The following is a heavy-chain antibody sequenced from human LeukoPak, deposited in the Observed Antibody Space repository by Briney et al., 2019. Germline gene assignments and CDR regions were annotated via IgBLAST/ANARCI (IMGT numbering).Heavy chain of an antibody. Sequence: GGSLRLSCAASGFTFSSYDMHWVRQVTGKGLEWVSAIGPAGDTYYPDSVKGRFTISRENAKNSLYLQMNSLRAGDTAVYYCARDPGDDDSSGYYYPNWFDPWGQGTLVTVSS. CDR1: GFTFSSYD. J-gene: IGHJ5*02. CDR3: ARDPGDDDSSGYYYPNWFDP. CDR2: IGPAGDT. D-gene: IGHD3-22*01. V-gene: IGHV3-13*01.